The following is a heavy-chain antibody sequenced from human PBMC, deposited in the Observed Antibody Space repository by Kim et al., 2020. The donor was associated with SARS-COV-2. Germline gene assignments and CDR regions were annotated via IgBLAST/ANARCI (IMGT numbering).Heavy chain of an antibody. D-gene: IGHD3-22*01. CDR2: IYPRDSDT. CDR1: GYRFSSYW. V-gene: IGHV5-51*01. J-gene: IGHJ4*02. Sequence: GESLKISCKASGYRFSSYWIAWVRQMPGKGLEWMGIIYPRDSDTRYSPSFEGQVTISSDESIATAYLDWSSLEASDSAIYYCARPLFFYETSGYPGPYDSWGKGNLVTVSS. CDR3: ARPLFFYETSGYPGPYDS.